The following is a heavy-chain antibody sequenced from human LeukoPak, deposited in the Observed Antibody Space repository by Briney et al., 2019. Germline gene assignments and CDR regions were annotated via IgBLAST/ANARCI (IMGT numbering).Heavy chain of an antibody. V-gene: IGHV3-7*04. J-gene: IGHJ4*02. CDR3: ARNYD. CDR1: GFTFSSNW. D-gene: IGHD3-16*01. CDR2: INQDGGEK. Sequence: PGGSLRLSCTASGFTFSSNWMTWVRQAPGKGLEWVANINQDGGEKYYVDSVKGRLTISRDNAKNSLYLQMNSLRAEDTAVYYCARNYDWGQGTLVTVSS.